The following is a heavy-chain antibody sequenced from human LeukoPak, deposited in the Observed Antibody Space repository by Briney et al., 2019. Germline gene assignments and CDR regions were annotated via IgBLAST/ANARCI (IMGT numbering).Heavy chain of an antibody. V-gene: IGHV1-8*01. CDR2: MNPNSGNT. CDR1: GYTFTSYD. D-gene: IGHD3-22*01. CDR3: ARDSSPYYYDSSGYDY. J-gene: IGHJ4*02. Sequence: GASVKVSCKASGYTFTSYDINWVRQATGQGLEWMGWMNPNSGNTGYAQKFQGRVTMTRNTSISTAYMELSSLRSEDTAVYYCARDSSPYYYDSSGYDYWGQGTLVSVSS.